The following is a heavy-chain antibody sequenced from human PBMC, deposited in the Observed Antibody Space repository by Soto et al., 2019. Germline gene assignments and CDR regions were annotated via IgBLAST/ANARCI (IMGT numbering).Heavy chain of an antibody. Sequence: ASVKVSCKASGYTFTSYTMHWVRQAPGQRLEWMGWINAGNGNTKYSQKLHGRVSITRDTSASTAYMELSSLRSEDTAVYYCARDPSGSYSRLDYWGQGTLVTVSS. CDR1: GYTFTSYT. V-gene: IGHV1-3*01. CDR3: ARDPSGSYSRLDY. CDR2: INAGNGNT. D-gene: IGHD1-26*01. J-gene: IGHJ4*02.